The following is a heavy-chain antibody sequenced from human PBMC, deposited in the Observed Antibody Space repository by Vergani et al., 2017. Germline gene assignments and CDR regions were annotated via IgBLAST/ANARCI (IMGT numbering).Heavy chain of an antibody. CDR2: ISGSGGST. J-gene: IGHJ4*02. CDR3: AKVNVVVPAAIRYFDY. D-gene: IGHD2-2*02. Sequence: EVLLVESGGDLVQPGGSLRLSCAASGITFSSYAMSWVRQAPGKGLEWVSAISGSGGSTYYADPVKGRFTISRDNSKNTLYLQMNSLRAEDTAVYYCAKVNVVVPAAIRYFDYWGQGTLVTVSS. V-gene: IGHV3-23*04. CDR1: GITFSSYA.